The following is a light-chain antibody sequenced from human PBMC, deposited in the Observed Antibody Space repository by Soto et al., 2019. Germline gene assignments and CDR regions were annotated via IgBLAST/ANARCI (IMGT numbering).Light chain of an antibody. CDR3: QQYNNWPPYS. CDR1: QSVSSN. V-gene: IGKV3-15*01. J-gene: IGKJ2*01. CDR2: GAS. Sequence: EIVMTQSPATLSVSPGERAILSCRASQSVSSNLAWYQQKPGQAPRLLIYGASTRATGIPARFSGSGSGTEFTLTISSLQSEDFAVYYCQQYNNWPPYSFGQWTKREIK.